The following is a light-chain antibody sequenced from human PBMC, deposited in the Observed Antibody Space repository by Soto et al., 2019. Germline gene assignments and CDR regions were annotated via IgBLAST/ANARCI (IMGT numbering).Light chain of an antibody. J-gene: IGKJ4*01. V-gene: IGKV3-20*01. CDR1: QSVSSSY. CDR3: QQYGSSLLT. CDR2: GAS. Sequence: ETVLTQSPGTLSLSPGERATLSCRASQSVSSSYLAWYQQKPGQAPRLLIYGASSRATGIPDRFSGSESGTDFTLTISRLEPEDFAVYYCQQYGSSLLTFGGGTKVEIK.